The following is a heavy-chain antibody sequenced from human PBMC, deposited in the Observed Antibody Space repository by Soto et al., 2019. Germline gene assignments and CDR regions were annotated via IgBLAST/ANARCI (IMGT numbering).Heavy chain of an antibody. CDR3: ARVKRVIVGATIFDY. V-gene: IGHV4-39*07. J-gene: IGHJ4*02. CDR2: IYYSGST. CDR1: GGSISSSSYY. D-gene: IGHD1-26*01. Sequence: SETLSLTCAVSGGSISSSSYYWGWIRQPPGKGLEWIGSIYYSGSTYYNPSLKSRVTISVDTSKNQFSLKLSSVTAADTAVYYCARVKRVIVGATIFDYWGQGTLVTVSS.